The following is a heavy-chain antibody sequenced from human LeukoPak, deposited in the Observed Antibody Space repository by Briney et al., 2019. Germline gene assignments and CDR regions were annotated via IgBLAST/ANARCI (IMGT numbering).Heavy chain of an antibody. CDR1: GFTFSSYG. V-gene: IGHV3-23*01. D-gene: IGHD1-26*01. CDR2: ISGSGGST. J-gene: IGHJ4*02. Sequence: GGTLRLSCAASGFTFSSYGMSWVRQAPGKGLEWVSAISGSGGSTYYADSVKGRFTISRDNAKNSLYLQMNSLRAEDTAVYYCARQFSIVGANFGYWGQGTLVTVSS. CDR3: ARQFSIVGANFGY.